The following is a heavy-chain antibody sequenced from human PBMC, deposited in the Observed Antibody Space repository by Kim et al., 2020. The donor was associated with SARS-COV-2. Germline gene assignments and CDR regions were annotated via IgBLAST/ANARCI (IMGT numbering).Heavy chain of an antibody. CDR3: AREQEPITRLAYYYYGMDV. V-gene: IGHV6-1*01. J-gene: IGHJ6*02. CDR1: GDSVSSNSAG. CDR2: TYYRSKWYN. D-gene: IGHD3-10*01. Sequence: SQTLSLTCAISGDSVSSNSAGWNWIRQSPSRGLEWLGRTYYRSKWYNDYAVSVKSRITINPDTSKNQFSLQLNSVTPEDTAVYYCAREQEPITRLAYYYYGMDVWGQGTTVTVSS.